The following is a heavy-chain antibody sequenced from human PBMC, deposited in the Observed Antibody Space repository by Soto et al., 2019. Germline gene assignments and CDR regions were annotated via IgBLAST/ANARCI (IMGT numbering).Heavy chain of an antibody. CDR3: ARSYSSEGYFDY. Sequence: GGSLRLSCAASGFTFSSYAMHWVRQAPGKGLEWVAVISYDGSNKYYADSVKGRFTISRDNSKNTLYLQMNSLRAEDTAVYYCARSYSSEGYFDYWGQGTLVTVSS. CDR1: GFTFSSYA. V-gene: IGHV3-30-3*01. CDR2: ISYDGSNK. D-gene: IGHD6-19*01. J-gene: IGHJ4*02.